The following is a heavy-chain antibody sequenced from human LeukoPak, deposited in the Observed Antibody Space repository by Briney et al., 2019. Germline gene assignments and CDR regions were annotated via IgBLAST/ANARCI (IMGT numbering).Heavy chain of an antibody. J-gene: IGHJ4*02. D-gene: IGHD6-6*01. Sequence: SETLSLTCSVSGGSISSSRYYWGWIRQPPGKGLEWIGSIYYSGSTYYNPSLKSRVTISVDTSKNQFSLKLSSVTAADTAVYYCAKAARPQYYFDYWGQGTLVTVSS. V-gene: IGHV4-39*01. CDR2: IYYSGST. CDR1: GGSISSSRYY. CDR3: AKAARPQYYFDY.